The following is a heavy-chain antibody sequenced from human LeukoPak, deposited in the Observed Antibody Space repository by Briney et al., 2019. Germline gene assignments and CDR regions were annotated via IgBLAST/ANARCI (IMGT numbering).Heavy chain of an antibody. CDR3: ARDRGKIAVAGRHWYFDL. J-gene: IGHJ2*01. Sequence: SETLSLTCAVYGGSFSGYYWSWIRQPPGKGLEWIGEINHSGSTNYNPSLKSRVTISVDTSKIQFSLKLSSVTAADTAVYYCARDRGKIAVAGRHWYFDLWGRGTLVTVSS. CDR1: GGSFSGYY. V-gene: IGHV4-34*01. D-gene: IGHD6-19*01. CDR2: INHSGST.